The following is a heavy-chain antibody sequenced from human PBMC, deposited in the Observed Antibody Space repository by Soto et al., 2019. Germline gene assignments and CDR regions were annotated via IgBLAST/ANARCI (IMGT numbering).Heavy chain of an antibody. CDR3: AKDHLPVTAIYWGIGH. V-gene: IGHV3-30*18. CDR1: GFIFSSYA. CDR2: ISSDGSNK. Sequence: QVQLVESGGGVVQSGMSLRLSCAASGFIFSSYAMHWVRQAPGKGLEWVAVISSDGSNKHYADSVQGRFTVSRDNSKNTLHLEMNSLRGEDTAVYYCAKDHLPVTAIYWGIGHWGQGTLVTVSS. J-gene: IGHJ4*02. D-gene: IGHD2-21*02.